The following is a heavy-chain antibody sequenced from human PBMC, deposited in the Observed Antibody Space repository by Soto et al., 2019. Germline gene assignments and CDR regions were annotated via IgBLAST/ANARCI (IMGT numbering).Heavy chain of an antibody. J-gene: IGHJ5*02. Sequence: QIQLVQSGAEVKKPGASVKVSCKASGYTFTSYGISWVRQAPGQGLEWMGWISADNGNTNYAQKLQGRVTMTTDTSTSTAYMELRSLRSDDTAVYYCARDWYCSGGRCYNCFDPWGQGTLVTVSS. CDR2: ISADNGNT. D-gene: IGHD2-15*01. CDR3: ARDWYCSGGRCYNCFDP. V-gene: IGHV1-18*01. CDR1: GYTFTSYG.